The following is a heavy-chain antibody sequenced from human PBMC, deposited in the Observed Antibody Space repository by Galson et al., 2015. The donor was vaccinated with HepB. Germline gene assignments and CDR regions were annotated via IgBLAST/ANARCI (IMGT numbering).Heavy chain of an antibody. CDR2: ISSDSSTI. D-gene: IGHD4-11*01. J-gene: IGHJ6*03. CDR3: ARGPNRYSNYYFYYYMDV. Sequence: SLRLSCAASGFTFSSYSMNWVRQAPGKGLEWVSYISSDSSTIYYADAVKGRFTISRENGKNSLYLQMNSLRAEDTAVYYCARGPNRYSNYYFYYYMDVWGKGSTVTVSS. V-gene: IGHV3-48*01. CDR1: GFTFSSYS.